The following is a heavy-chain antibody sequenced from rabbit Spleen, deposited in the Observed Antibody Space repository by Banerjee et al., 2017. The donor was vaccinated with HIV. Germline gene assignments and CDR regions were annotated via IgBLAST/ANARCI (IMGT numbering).Heavy chain of an antibody. CDR1: GFSFISSYD. Sequence: QEQLVESRGDLVKPEGSLTLTCTASGFSFISSYDMSRVRQAPGKGLEWIGFIYTGNGKNYYASWAKGRFTISKSSSTTVTLQLTSLTAADTATYFCARDSGSNAYIDVYFNLWGQGTLVTVS. D-gene: IGHD4-2*01. V-gene: IGHV1S45*01. CDR3: ARDSGSNAYIDVYFNL. CDR2: IYTGNGKN. J-gene: IGHJ4*01.